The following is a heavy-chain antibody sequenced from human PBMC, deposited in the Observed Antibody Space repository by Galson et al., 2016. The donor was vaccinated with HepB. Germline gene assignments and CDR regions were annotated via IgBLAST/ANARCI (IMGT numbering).Heavy chain of an antibody. J-gene: IGHJ4*02. D-gene: IGHD5-18*01. Sequence: QSGAEVKKPGESLKISCKGSGYSFTNYWIGWVRQMPGKGLEWMGFIYPDDSNTRYSPSFQGHITISADESISTAYLQWSSLKASDTAMYYCARSIQLWPDYWGQGSLVTVSS. CDR1: GYSFTNYW. CDR3: ARSIQLWPDY. V-gene: IGHV5-51*01. CDR2: IYPDDSNT.